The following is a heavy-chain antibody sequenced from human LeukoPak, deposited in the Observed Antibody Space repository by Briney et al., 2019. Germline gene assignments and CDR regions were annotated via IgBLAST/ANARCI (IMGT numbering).Heavy chain of an antibody. CDR3: AREANYYGSGSYFEGTFDY. V-gene: IGHV4-59*01. CDR2: IYHSGST. CDR1: GGSISSYY. Sequence: SETLSLTCTVSGGSISSYYWSWIRQPPGKGLEWIGYIYHSGSTNYNPSLKSRVTISVDTSKNEFSLKLTSVTAADTAVYYCAREANYYGSGSYFEGTFDYWGQGSLVTVSS. J-gene: IGHJ4*02. D-gene: IGHD3-10*01.